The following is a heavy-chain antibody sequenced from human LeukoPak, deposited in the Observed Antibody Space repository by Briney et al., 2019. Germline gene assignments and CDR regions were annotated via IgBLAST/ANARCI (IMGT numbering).Heavy chain of an antibody. CDR3: AREGGVGPTAPPDYYSYQMDV. CDR2: ISPYTTKT. Sequence: GASVKVSXKASGYTFMSYGITWVRQAPGQGLEWMGWISPYTTKTNYAQSLQGRVTMTTDTSTSTAYMELRSLRSDDTAVYYCAREGGVGPTAPPDYYSYQMDVWGKGTTVTVSS. D-gene: IGHD1-26*01. CDR1: GYTFMSYG. V-gene: IGHV1-18*01. J-gene: IGHJ6*03.